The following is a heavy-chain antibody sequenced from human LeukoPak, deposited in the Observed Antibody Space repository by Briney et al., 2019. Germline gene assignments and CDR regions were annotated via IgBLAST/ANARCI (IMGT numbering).Heavy chain of an antibody. CDR1: GGSFNNYA. V-gene: IGHV1-69*13. CDR2: IIPIFGVP. J-gene: IGHJ3*02. Sequence: GASVKVSCKASGGSFNNYAISWVRQAPGQGLEWMGGIIPIFGVPNYAQNFQGRVTITADESTSTAYMELSSLRSDDTAVFYCARADDYDFWSGLGAFDIWGQGTMVTVSS. CDR3: ARADDYDFWSGLGAFDI. D-gene: IGHD3-3*01.